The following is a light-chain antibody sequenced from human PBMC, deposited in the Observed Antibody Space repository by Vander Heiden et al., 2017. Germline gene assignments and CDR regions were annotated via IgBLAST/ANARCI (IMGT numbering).Light chain of an antibody. CDR1: NIGIKT. V-gene: IGLV3-21*04. J-gene: IGLJ3*02. Sequence: SSVLTQLLSAPVAPGETDRIICGGGNIGIKTVHGYQQKPGQAPVVVIYYDSDRPSGIPGRFSGSNSGNTATLTSSRVEAVDEADYYCQVWDSSSNHQVFGGGTKLTVL. CDR2: YDS. CDR3: QVWDSSSNHQV.